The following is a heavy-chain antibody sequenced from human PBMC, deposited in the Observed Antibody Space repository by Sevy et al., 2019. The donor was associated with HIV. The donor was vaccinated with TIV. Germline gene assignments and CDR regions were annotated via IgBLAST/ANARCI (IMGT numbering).Heavy chain of an antibody. V-gene: IGHV3-15*01. Sequence: GALRLSCAASGFTFTYAWMSWVRQAPGKGLEWVGRIKSKADGGTTDYGAPVKGRFTISRDDSKNTLFLQRNSLKGEDTAVYYCATDPIIVLMVTDGMDVWGQGTTVTVSS. D-gene: IGHD3-22*01. J-gene: IGHJ6*02. CDR1: GFTFTYAW. CDR2: IKSKADGGTT. CDR3: ATDPIIVLMVTDGMDV.